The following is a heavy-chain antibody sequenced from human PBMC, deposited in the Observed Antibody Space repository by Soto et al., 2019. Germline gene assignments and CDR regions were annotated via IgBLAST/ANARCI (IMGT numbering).Heavy chain of an antibody. Sequence: QVQLVESGGGVVQPGRSLRLSCAASGFTFSSYAMHWVRQAPGKGLEWVAVISYDGSNKYYADSVKGRFTISRDNSKNPLYLQMNSLRAEDTAVYYCARAGVDTAMDTVLYGMDVWGQGTTVTVSS. CDR2: ISYDGSNK. J-gene: IGHJ6*02. CDR3: ARAGVDTAMDTVLYGMDV. D-gene: IGHD5-18*01. CDR1: GFTFSSYA. V-gene: IGHV3-30-3*01.